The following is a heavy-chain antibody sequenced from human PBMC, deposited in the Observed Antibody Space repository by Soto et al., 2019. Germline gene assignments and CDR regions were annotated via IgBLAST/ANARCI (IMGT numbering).Heavy chain of an antibody. CDR2: ISAYNGNT. V-gene: IGHV1-18*04. J-gene: IGHJ1*01. Sequence: QVQLVQSGAEVKKPGASVKVSCKASGYTFTSYGISWVRQAPGQGLEWMGWISAYNGNTNYAQKFQGRVTITADESTSTAYMELSSLRSEDTAVYYCARRYCSGGSCSGYFQHWGQGTLVTVSS. CDR1: GYTFTSYG. D-gene: IGHD2-15*01. CDR3: ARRYCSGGSCSGYFQH.